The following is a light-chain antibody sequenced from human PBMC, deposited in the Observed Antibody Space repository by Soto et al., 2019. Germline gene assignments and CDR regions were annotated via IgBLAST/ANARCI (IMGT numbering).Light chain of an antibody. J-gene: IGLJ1*01. Sequence: QSVLTQPPSVSRSPGQSVTISCTGTSSDVGSYSRVSWYQQPPGTAPKLMIYDVSNRPSGVPDRFSGSKSGHTASLTISGLQVEDEADYYCSAYTSTSTYVFGTGTKVTVL. CDR1: SSDVGSYSR. CDR3: SAYTSTSTYV. V-gene: IGLV2-18*02. CDR2: DVS.